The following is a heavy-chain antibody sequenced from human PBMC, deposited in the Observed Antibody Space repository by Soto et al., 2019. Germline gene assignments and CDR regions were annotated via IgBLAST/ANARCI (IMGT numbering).Heavy chain of an antibody. CDR3: ARKAWVRFDY. CDR2: VFHTGDT. V-gene: IGHV4-4*02. Sequence: SETLSLTCTVSGDSMTRSVWWTWVRQPPGKGLEWIGEVFHTGDTNYNPSLKSRVTMSVDKSTNEFSLKVTSVTAADTAIYYCARKAWVRFDYWGQGALVTVSS. J-gene: IGHJ4*02. CDR1: GDSMTRSVW. D-gene: IGHD7-27*01.